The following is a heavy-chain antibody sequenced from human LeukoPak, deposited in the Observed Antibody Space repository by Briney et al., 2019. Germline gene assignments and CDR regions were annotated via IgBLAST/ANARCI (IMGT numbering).Heavy chain of an antibody. CDR3: VKGEDDFWSGFDPY. J-gene: IGHJ4*02. V-gene: IGHV3-64D*06. Sequence: GGSLRLSCSASGFTFSSYAMHWVRQAPGKGLESVSAISSNGGSTYYADSVKGRFTISRDNSKNTLYLQMSSLRAEDTAVYYCVKGEDDFWSGFDPYWGQGTLATVSS. CDR1: GFTFSSYA. D-gene: IGHD3-3*01. CDR2: ISSNGGST.